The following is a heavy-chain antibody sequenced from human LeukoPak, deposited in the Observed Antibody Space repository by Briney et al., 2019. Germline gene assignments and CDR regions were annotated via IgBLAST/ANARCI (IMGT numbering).Heavy chain of an antibody. Sequence: PGGSLRLSCAASGFTFDDYAMHWVRQAPGKGLEWVSLISGGGGSTYYADSVKGRLTISRDNSKNSLYLQMNSLKTEDTALYYCAKGSFLYNTWYNWFDPWGQGTLVTVSS. CDR3: AKGSFLYNTWYNWFDP. J-gene: IGHJ5*02. D-gene: IGHD1-14*01. CDR2: ISGGGGST. CDR1: GFTFDDYA. V-gene: IGHV3-43*02.